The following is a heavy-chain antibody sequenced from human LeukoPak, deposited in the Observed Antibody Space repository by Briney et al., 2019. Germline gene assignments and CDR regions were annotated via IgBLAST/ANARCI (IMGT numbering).Heavy chain of an antibody. Sequence: GGSLRLSCAASGFTFSNAWMSWVRQAPGKGLEWVSYISSSSSTIYYADSVKGRFTISRDNAKNSLYLQMNSLRDEDTAVYYCARVAMVRGNYFDYWGQGTLVTVSS. V-gene: IGHV3-48*02. CDR3: ARVAMVRGNYFDY. D-gene: IGHD3-10*01. CDR2: ISSSSSTI. J-gene: IGHJ4*02. CDR1: GFTFSNAW.